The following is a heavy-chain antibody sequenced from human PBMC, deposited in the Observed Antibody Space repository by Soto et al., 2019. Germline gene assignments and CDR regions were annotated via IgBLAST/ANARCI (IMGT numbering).Heavy chain of an antibody. CDR2: IVPKFATT. CDR3: ATHTSMFRGSVADTPWVAT. V-gene: IGHV1-69*18. J-gene: IGHJ5*02. Sequence: QVQLVQSWAEVRQPGSSVKVSCKASGGTLSSIAISWVRQAPGLGLEWMGRIVPKFATTDNAHKFQGRITITADESTVTVYMEMTSLRSEDTAMYYCATHTSMFRGSVADTPWVATWGLGTLVYVSS. CDR1: GGTLSSIA. D-gene: IGHD3-10*01.